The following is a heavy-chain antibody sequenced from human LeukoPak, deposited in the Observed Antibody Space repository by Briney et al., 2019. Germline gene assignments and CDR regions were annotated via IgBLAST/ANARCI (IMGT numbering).Heavy chain of an antibody. D-gene: IGHD2/OR15-2a*01. CDR1: GFIFSNYG. V-gene: IGHV3-30*02. J-gene: IGHJ6*02. CDR2: IRNDESNK. Sequence: GESLRLSCAPSGFIFSNYGMHWVRQPPGKVLDWVALIRNDESNKDHADSVKGRFTISRDGSKTTVYLQMNSLRVEDTAVYYCARDGEYGGMDVWGQGTTVTVSS. CDR3: ARDGEYGGMDV.